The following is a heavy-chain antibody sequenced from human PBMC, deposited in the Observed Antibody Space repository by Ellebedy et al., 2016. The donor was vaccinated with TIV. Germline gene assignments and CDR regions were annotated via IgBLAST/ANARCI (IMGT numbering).Heavy chain of an antibody. CDR2: IYDMGGLGST. CDR1: GASVSTSY. CDR3: AVTMIVVGGDAFDI. D-gene: IGHD3-22*01. J-gene: IGHJ3*02. V-gene: IGHV4-59*02. Sequence: MPSETLSLTCTVSGASVSTSYWSWIRQAPGRGLEWNGYIYDMGGLGSTNYIPSPKSRVIISGDTSKNHLSLSLTSLTAADTAVYYCAVTMIVVGGDAFDIWGQGTTVTVSS.